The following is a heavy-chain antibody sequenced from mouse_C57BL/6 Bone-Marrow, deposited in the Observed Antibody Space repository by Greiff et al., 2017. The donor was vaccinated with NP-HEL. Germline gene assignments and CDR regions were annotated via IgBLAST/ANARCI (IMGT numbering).Heavy chain of an antibody. Sequence: VHLVESGPGLVQPSQSLSITCTVSGFSLTSYGVHWVRQSPGKGLEWLGVIWSGGSTDYNAAFISRLSISKDNSKSQVFFKMNSLQADDTAIYYCARNYGHWFAYWGQGTLVTVSA. CDR2: IWSGGST. J-gene: IGHJ3*01. CDR1: GFSLTSYG. V-gene: IGHV2-2*01. CDR3: ARNYGHWFAY. D-gene: IGHD1-1*01.